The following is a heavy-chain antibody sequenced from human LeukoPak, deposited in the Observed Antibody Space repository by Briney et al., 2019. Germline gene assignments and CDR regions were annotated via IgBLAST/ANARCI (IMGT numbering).Heavy chain of an antibody. CDR3: ARDVDTAMVFDY. CDR1: GYTFTGYY. V-gene: IGHV1-2*02. Sequence: ASVKVSCKASGYTFTGYYMHWVRQAPGQGLEWMGWINPNSGGTNYAQKFQGRVTMTRDTSISTAYMALSRLRSDDMAVYDCARDVDTAMVFDYWGQGTLDTVSS. CDR2: INPNSGGT. D-gene: IGHD5-18*01. J-gene: IGHJ4*02.